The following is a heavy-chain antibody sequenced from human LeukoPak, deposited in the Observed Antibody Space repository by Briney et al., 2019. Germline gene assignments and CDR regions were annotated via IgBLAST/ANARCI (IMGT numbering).Heavy chain of an antibody. CDR3: ARSAVGATLH. Sequence: GGSLRLSCAASGFTFSDYYMSWIRHAPGKGLEWVSHISSSGNTRYYADSVKGRFTISRDNAKNSLYLQMNSLRAEDTAVYYCARSAVGATLHWGQGTLVTVSS. CDR1: GFTFSDYY. V-gene: IGHV3-11*01. D-gene: IGHD1-26*01. J-gene: IGHJ4*02. CDR2: ISSSGNTR.